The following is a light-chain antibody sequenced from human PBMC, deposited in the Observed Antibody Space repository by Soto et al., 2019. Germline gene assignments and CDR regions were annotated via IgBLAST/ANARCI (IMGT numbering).Light chain of an antibody. V-gene: IGKV1-8*01. CDR2: AAS. Sequence: AIRMTQSPSSLSASTGDRVTITCRASQGISSYLAWYQQKPGKAPKLLIYAASTLQSGVPSRFSGSGSGTDFTLTISCLQSEDFATYYCQQSYSTLPYTFGQGTKLEIK. J-gene: IGKJ2*01. CDR1: QGISSY. CDR3: QQSYSTLPYT.